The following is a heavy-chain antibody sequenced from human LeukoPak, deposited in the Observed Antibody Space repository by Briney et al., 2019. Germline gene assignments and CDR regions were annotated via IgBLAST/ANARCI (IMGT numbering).Heavy chain of an antibody. V-gene: IGHV3-7*04. Sequence: GGSLRLSCAASGITLSNFWMACVRQAPGKGLEWVANIKEDGSEKYYVDSVRGRFTISRDNAKSSLYLQMNSLRADDTAVYYCARAYSNFWYNCFDPWGRGTLVTVSS. J-gene: IGHJ5*02. CDR1: GITLSNFW. D-gene: IGHD6-13*01. CDR2: IKEDGSEK. CDR3: ARAYSNFWYNCFDP.